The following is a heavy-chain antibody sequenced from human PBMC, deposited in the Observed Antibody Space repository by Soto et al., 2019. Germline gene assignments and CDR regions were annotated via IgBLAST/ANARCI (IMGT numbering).Heavy chain of an antibody. J-gene: IGHJ4*02. V-gene: IGHV5-51*01. CDR2: IYPDDSDS. CDR1: GYKFTTYW. CDR3: VATYGDYLDY. Sequence: GECLKISCKGSGYKFTTYWIGWVRQMPGKGLEWMAIIYPDDSDSRYSPSFQGQVTISADKSISTAYLQWSSLKASDTAIYYCVATYGDYLDYWGQGTLVTVSS. D-gene: IGHD4-17*01.